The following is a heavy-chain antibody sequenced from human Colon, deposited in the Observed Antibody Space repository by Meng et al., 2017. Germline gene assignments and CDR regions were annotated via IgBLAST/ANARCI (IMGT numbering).Heavy chain of an antibody. CDR3: ARRAVRGDIDY. CDR2: IGHSGIT. D-gene: IGHD3-10*01. CDR1: GGSISTSGYY. J-gene: IGHJ4*01. Sequence: QVQLRESGPALVKPSEALSLTCSVSGGSISTSGYYWGWIRQPPGKGLEWIGSIGHSGITYYTPSLKSRVTVSIDTSKSQFSLRLTSVTAADTAVYYCARRAVRGDIDYWGHGTLVTVSS. V-gene: IGHV4-39*01.